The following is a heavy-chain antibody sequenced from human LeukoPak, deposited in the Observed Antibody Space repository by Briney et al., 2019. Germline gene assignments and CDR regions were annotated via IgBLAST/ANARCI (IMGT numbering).Heavy chain of an antibody. V-gene: IGHV3-7*01. Sequence: GGSLRLSCAASGFTFSSYWMSWVRQAPGKGLEWVANIKQDGSEKYYVDSVKGRFTISRDNAKNSLYLQMNSLRAEDTAVYYCAREQMVYYYYMDVWGKGTTVTVSS. D-gene: IGHD2-8*01. CDR1: GFTFSSYW. CDR3: AREQMVYYYYMDV. CDR2: IKQDGSEK. J-gene: IGHJ6*03.